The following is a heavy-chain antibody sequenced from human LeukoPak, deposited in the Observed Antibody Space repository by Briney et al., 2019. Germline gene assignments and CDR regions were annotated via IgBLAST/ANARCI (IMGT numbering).Heavy chain of an antibody. CDR2: INHSGST. J-gene: IGHJ6*02. Sequence: SETLSLTCAVYGGSFSGYYWSWMRQPPGKGLEWIREINHSGSTNYNPSLKSRVTISVDTSKNQFSLKLSSVTAADTAVYYCARGDGDYDSSGYYYYYYGMDVWGQGTTVTVSS. D-gene: IGHD3-22*01. CDR1: GGSFSGYY. V-gene: IGHV4-34*01. CDR3: ARGDGDYDSSGYYYYYYGMDV.